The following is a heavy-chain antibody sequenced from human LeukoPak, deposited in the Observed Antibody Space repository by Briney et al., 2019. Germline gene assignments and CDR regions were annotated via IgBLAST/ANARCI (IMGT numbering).Heavy chain of an antibody. V-gene: IGHV3-66*02. J-gene: IGHJ6*02. CDR3: ARDPGYSYGSYYGMDV. D-gene: IGHD5-18*01. Sequence: GGSLRLSCAASGLTVSSNYMSWVRQAPGKGLEWVSVIYSGGSTYYADSVKGRFTISRDNSKTTLYLQMNSLRAEDTAVYYCARDPGYSYGSYYGMDVWGHGTTVTVSS. CDR1: GLTVSSNY. CDR2: IYSGGST.